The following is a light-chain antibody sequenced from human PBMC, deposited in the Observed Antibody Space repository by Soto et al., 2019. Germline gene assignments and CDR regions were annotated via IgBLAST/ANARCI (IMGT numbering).Light chain of an antibody. CDR2: DAS. V-gene: IGKV1-5*01. CDR1: QGINNW. CDR3: QQYNTYGLT. Sequence: DIQMTQSPSSVSASVGDRVTITCRASQGINNWLAWYQQKPGKAPELLIFDASTLESGVPSKFSGSGSDTEFTFTISSLQPDDSATYYCQQYNTYGLTFGGGTKVDIK. J-gene: IGKJ4*02.